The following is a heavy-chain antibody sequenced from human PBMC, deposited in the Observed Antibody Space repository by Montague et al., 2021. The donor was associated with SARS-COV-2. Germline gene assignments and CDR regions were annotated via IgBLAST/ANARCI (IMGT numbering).Heavy chain of an antibody. Sequence: SETLSLTCTVSGGSVSSGNYYWGCNRHPPGKGLQWIGIIYYAGSNSYNPSLRRRVTVSVDTSKNQFSLKVRSVTAADTAVYYCARQQRWVAGIDYWGQGTVVTVSS. V-gene: IGHV4-39*01. D-gene: IGHD6-25*01. CDR1: GGSVSSGNYY. J-gene: IGHJ4*02. CDR3: ARQQRWVAGIDY. CDR2: IYYAGSN.